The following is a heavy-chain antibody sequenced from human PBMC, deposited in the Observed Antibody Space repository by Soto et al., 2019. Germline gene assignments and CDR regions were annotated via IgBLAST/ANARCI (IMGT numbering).Heavy chain of an antibody. Sequence: EVQLVESGGGLVQPGGSLRLSCAASGFTVSSNYMSWVRQAPGKGLEWVSVIYSGGSTYYADSVKGRFTISRDNSKNTLYLQMNSLRAEDTAVYYCARAHGSGWGSLDYWGQGTLVTVSS. CDR1: GFTVSSNY. CDR2: IYSGGST. D-gene: IGHD6-19*01. CDR3: ARAHGSGWGSLDY. V-gene: IGHV3-66*01. J-gene: IGHJ4*02.